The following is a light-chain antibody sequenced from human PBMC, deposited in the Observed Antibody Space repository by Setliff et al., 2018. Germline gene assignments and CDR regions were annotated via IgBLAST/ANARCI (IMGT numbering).Light chain of an antibody. CDR1: SNDVWGHNY. V-gene: IGLV2-8*01. Sequence: QSVLTQPPSASGSPGQSVTISCTGTSNDVWGHNYVSWYQQHPGKAPQLIIYDVTKRPSEVPDRFSGSKSGNTASLTVSGLQAEDEADYYCSSYADSNIFLFGTGTKVTVL. CDR2: DVT. CDR3: SSYADSNIFL. J-gene: IGLJ1*01.